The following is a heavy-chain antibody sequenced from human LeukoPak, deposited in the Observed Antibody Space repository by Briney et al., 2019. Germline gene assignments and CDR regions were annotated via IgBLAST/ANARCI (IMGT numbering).Heavy chain of an antibody. CDR2: INPSGGST. V-gene: IGHV1-46*01. Sequence: GASVKVSCKASGYTFTSYYMHWVRQAPGQGLEWMGIINPSGGSTSYAQKLQGRVTMTRDTSTSTVYMELSSLRSEDTAVYYCARDGGIAAAGPHFQHWGQGTLVTVSS. D-gene: IGHD6-13*01. CDR3: ARDGGIAAAGPHFQH. J-gene: IGHJ1*01. CDR1: GYTFTSYY.